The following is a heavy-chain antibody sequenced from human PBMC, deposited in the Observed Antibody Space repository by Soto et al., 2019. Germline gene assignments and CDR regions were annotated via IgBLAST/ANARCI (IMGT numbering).Heavy chain of an antibody. V-gene: IGHV1-69*13. D-gene: IGHD5-12*01. CDR3: ARDRVERWLRSNDAFDI. J-gene: IGHJ3*02. CDR1: GGTFSSYA. Sequence: SVKVSCKASGGTFSSYAISWVRQAPGQGLEWMGGIIPIFGTANYAQKFQGRVTITADESTSTAYMELSSLRSEDTAVYYCARDRVERWLRSNDAFDIWGQGTMVTVSS. CDR2: IIPIFGTA.